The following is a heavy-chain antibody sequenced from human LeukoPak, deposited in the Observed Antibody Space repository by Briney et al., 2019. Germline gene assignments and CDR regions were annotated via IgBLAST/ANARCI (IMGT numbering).Heavy chain of an antibody. CDR3: ARALRITMVRGGGYYFDY. V-gene: IGHV3-53*01. CDR1: GFTVSSNY. J-gene: IGHJ4*02. Sequence: SGGSLRLSCAASGFTVSSNYMSWVRQAPGKGLEWVSVIYSGGSTYYADSVKGRFTISRDNSKNTLYLQMNSLRAEDTAVYYCARALRITMVRGGGYYFDYWGQGTLVTVSS. D-gene: IGHD3-10*01. CDR2: IYSGGST.